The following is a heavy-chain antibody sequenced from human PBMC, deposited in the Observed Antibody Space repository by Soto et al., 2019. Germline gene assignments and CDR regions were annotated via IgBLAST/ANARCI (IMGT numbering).Heavy chain of an antibody. Sequence: QVQLVQSGAEMKKPGSSVKVSCQSSGGTFNTYAMNWVRQAPGQGPEWMGDISPMFGAANYAPKFQGRVTSTADESTGTSYLQLGSLTSGDTARCFCAREVQVRTPAFVYWCQGTLVTVSS. V-gene: IGHV1-69*19. CDR2: ISPMFGAA. D-gene: IGHD3-10*01. J-gene: IGHJ4*02. CDR1: GGTFNTYA. CDR3: AREVQVRTPAFVY.